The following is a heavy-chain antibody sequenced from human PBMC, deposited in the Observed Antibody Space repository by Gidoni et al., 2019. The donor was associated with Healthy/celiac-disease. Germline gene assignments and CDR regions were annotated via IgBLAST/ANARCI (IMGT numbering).Heavy chain of an antibody. V-gene: IGHV4-34*01. CDR2: INHSGST. CDR3: ARSRGSSWYYFDY. D-gene: IGHD6-13*01. J-gene: IGHJ4*02. CDR1: GGSFSGYY. Sequence: QVQLQQWGAGLLKPSETLSLTGDVYGGSFSGYYWSWIRQPPGKGLEWIGEINHSGSTNYNPSLKSRVTISVDTSKNQFSLKLSSVTAADTAVYYCARSRGSSWYYFDYWGQGTLVTVSS.